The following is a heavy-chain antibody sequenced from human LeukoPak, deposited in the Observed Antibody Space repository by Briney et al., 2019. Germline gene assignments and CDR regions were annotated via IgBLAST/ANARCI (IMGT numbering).Heavy chain of an antibody. CDR3: ARGTVSGADYYYMDV. J-gene: IGHJ6*03. CDR2: ISGSNGNT. Sequence: ASVKVSCKASAYTFTSYGISWVRQAPGQGLEWMGWISGSNGNTKSAQSLQGRVTMTTDTSTSTAYMELRSLRSDDTAVYYCARGTVSGADYYYMDVWGTGTKVTVSS. D-gene: IGHD1-26*01. V-gene: IGHV1-18*01. CDR1: AYTFTSYG.